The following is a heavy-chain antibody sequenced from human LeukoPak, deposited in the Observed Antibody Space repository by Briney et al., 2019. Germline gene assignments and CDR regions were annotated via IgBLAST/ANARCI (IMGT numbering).Heavy chain of an antibody. Sequence: GGSLRLSCAASGFTFSSYEMNCVRQAPGKGLVWVPRINSDGSSTSYADSVRGRFTISRDNAKNTLYLQMNSLRAEDTAVYYCARGRYYMDVWGKGTTVTISS. CDR1: GFTFSSYE. CDR3: ARGRYYMDV. J-gene: IGHJ6*03. CDR2: INSDGSST. V-gene: IGHV3-74*01.